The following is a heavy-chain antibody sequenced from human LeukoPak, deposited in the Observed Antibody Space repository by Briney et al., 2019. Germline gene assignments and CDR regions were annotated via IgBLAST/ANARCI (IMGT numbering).Heavy chain of an antibody. CDR3: ARLTGTTFYYYMDV. J-gene: IGHJ6*03. CDR1: GGTFSSNA. CDR2: INPFFGTA. Sequence: ASVKVSCKASGGTFSSNAISWVRQAPGQGLEWMGGINPFFGTANYAQKFQGRVTITADESTSTAHMELSSLRSEDTAVYYCARLTGTTFYYYMDVWGKGTTVTVSS. V-gene: IGHV1-69*01. D-gene: IGHD1-7*01.